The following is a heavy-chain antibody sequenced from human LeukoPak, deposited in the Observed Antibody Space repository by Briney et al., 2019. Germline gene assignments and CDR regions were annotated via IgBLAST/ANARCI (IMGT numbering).Heavy chain of an antibody. V-gene: IGHV3-21*01. Sequence: PGGSLRLSCAASGFTFNTYSMNWVRQAPRKGLEWVSSISYNSAYIFYADSLQGRFTISRDNAKNSVYLQMNSLTAEDTAVYYCAELGITMIGGVWGKGTTVTISS. CDR3: AELGITMIGGV. CDR1: GFTFNTYS. J-gene: IGHJ6*04. CDR2: ISYNSAYI. D-gene: IGHD3-10*02.